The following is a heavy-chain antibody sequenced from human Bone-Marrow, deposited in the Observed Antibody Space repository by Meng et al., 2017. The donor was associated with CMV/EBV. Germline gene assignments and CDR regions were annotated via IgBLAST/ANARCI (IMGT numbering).Heavy chain of an antibody. CDR3: ARAPARSIVVVVAATDYYGMDV. CDR2: IKQDGSEK. J-gene: IGHJ6*02. Sequence: GESLKISCAASGFTFSSYAMSWVRQAPGKGLEWVANIKQDGSEKYYVDSVKGRFTISRDNAKNSLYLQMNSLRAEDTAVYYCARAPARSIVVVVAATDYYGMDVWGQGTTVTVSS. CDR1: GFTFSSYA. D-gene: IGHD2-15*01. V-gene: IGHV3-7*01.